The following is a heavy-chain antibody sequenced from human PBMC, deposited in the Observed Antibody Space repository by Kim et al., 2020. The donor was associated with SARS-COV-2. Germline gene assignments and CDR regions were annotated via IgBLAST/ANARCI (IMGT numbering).Heavy chain of an antibody. Sequence: SETLSLTCTVSGGSISTYHWTWIRQPPGKGLEWIGYVSYSGSTNYNPSLKSRVTISIDTSRNQFFLKLSSVTAADTAVYYCARHGDVFGSGWFDPWGQGTLVTVSS. CDR1: GGSISTYH. V-gene: IGHV4-59*08. D-gene: IGHD3-10*01. J-gene: IGHJ5*02. CDR2: VSYSGST. CDR3: ARHGDVFGSGWFDP.